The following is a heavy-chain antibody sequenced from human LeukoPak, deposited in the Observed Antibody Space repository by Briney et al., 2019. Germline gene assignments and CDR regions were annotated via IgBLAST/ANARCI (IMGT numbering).Heavy chain of an antibody. Sequence: PGGSLRLSCVASGFTLKNAWMSWVRQAPGKGLEWVDRIRSKTDGGTTDYAAPVKGRFTISRDNSKNTLYLQMNSLKTEDTAVYFCATGTEQQWLSLDYWGQGTLVTVSS. CDR2: IRSKTDGGTT. J-gene: IGHJ4*02. CDR1: GFTLKNAW. CDR3: ATGTEQQWLSLDY. D-gene: IGHD6-19*01. V-gene: IGHV3-15*01.